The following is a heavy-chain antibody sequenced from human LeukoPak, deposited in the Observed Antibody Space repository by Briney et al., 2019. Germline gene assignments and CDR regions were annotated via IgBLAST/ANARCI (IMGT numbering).Heavy chain of an antibody. V-gene: IGHV3-21*01. CDR1: GFTFSSYA. J-gene: IGHJ4*02. Sequence: GGSLRLSCAGSGFTFSSYAMSWVRQAPGRGLEWVSVISSSDGSTNYADSVKGRFTISRDNAKNSLYLQMNSLRAEDTAVYYCARDSYYDILTGYLRYFDYWGQGTLVTVSS. D-gene: IGHD3-9*01. CDR2: ISSSDGST. CDR3: ARDSYYDILTGYLRYFDY.